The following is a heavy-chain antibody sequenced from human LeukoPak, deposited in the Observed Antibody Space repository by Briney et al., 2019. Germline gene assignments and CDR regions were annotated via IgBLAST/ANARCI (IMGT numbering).Heavy chain of an antibody. CDR1: GGSISSGDYY. CDR3: ARAHVQHGLSSVNAFDI. CDR2: IYTSGST. V-gene: IGHV4-61*02. D-gene: IGHD2/OR15-2a*01. Sequence: SETLSLTCTVSGGSISSGDYYWSWIRQPAGKGLEWIGRIYTSGSTNYNPSLKSRVTISVDTSKNQFSLKLSSVTAADTAVYYCARAHVQHGLSSVNAFDIWGQGTMVTVSS. J-gene: IGHJ3*02.